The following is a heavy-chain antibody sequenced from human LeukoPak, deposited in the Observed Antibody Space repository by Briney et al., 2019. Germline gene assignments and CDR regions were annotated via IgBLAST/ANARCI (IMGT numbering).Heavy chain of an antibody. Sequence: TAGGSLRLSCAASGFTFSSYSLNWVRQAPGQGLESVSSISSSSSYIYYADSVKGRFTISRDNAKNSLYLQMNSLRAEDTAVYYCARATVLMVYAPYAAFDIWGQGTMVTVSS. D-gene: IGHD2-8*01. CDR3: ARATVLMVYAPYAAFDI. V-gene: IGHV3-21*01. CDR1: GFTFSSYS. CDR2: ISSSSSYI. J-gene: IGHJ3*02.